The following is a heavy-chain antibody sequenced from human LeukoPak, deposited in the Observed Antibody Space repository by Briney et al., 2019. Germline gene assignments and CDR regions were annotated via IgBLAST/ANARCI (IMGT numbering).Heavy chain of an antibody. CDR1: GFTFSSYG. V-gene: IGHV3-30*18. J-gene: IGHJ6*02. D-gene: IGHD2-21*02. CDR3: AKDGPTYCGGDCYGYYYGMDV. CDR2: ISYDGSNK. Sequence: GGSLRLSCAASGFTFSSYGMHWVRQAPGKGLEWVAVISYDGSNKYYADSVKGRFTISRDNSKNTLYLQMNSLRAEDTAVYYCAKDGPTYCGGDCYGYYYGMDVWGQGTTVTVSS.